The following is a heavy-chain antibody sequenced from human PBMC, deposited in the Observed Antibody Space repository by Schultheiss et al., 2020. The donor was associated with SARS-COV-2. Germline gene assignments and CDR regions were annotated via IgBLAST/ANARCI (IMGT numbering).Heavy chain of an antibody. J-gene: IGHJ4*02. CDR1: GFTFSTYW. D-gene: IGHD6-19*01. Sequence: GGSLRLSCAASGFTFSTYWMTWVRQAPGKGLEWVANIKHDGSEKTYVNSVKGRFTISRDNAKNSLYLQMNSLRVEDTAVYYCARLGSGWYLSDYWGQGILVTVSS. CDR3: ARLGSGWYLSDY. CDR2: IKHDGSEK. V-gene: IGHV3-7*01.